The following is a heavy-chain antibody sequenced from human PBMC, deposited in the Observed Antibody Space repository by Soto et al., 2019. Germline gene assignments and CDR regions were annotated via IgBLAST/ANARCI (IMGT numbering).Heavy chain of an antibody. CDR2: IWYDGSNK. D-gene: IGHD2-2*01. V-gene: IGHV3-33*01. J-gene: IGHJ6*02. CDR1: GFTFSSYG. Sequence: PGGSLRLSCAASGFTFSSYGMHWVRQAPGKGLEWVAVIWYDGSNKYYADSVKGRFTISRDNSKYTLYLQMNSLRAEDTAVYYCARSGYCSSTSCPDWDYYYYGMDVWGQGTTVTVSS. CDR3: ARSGYCSSTSCPDWDYYYYGMDV.